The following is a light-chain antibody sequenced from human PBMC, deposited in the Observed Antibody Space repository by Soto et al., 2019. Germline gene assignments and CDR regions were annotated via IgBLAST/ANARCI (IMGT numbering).Light chain of an antibody. CDR1: QSLLHSNGYNY. J-gene: IGKJ2*01. Sequence: DIVMTQSPLSLPVTPGEPASISCRSSQSLLHSNGYNYLDWYLQKPGQSPQLLIYLGSNRASGVPERFSGSGSGTDFTLKISRVEAEDVGVYYCMQALQTPYTFGLGTKLEIK. CDR3: MQALQTPYT. V-gene: IGKV2-28*01. CDR2: LGS.